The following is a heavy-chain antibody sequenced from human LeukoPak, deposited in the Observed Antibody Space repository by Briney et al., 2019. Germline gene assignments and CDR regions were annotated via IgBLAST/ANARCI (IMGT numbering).Heavy chain of an antibody. V-gene: IGHV3-23*01. Sequence: GGSLRLSCAASGFTFSSYAMSWVREAPGKGLEWVSAISRSGGSTYYADSVKGRFTISRDNSKNTLYLQMNSLRAEDTAVYYCAKETGYYDSSSYYSRFDYWGQGTLVTVSS. CDR2: ISRSGGST. CDR1: GFTFSSYA. D-gene: IGHD3-22*01. CDR3: AKETGYYDSSSYYSRFDY. J-gene: IGHJ4*02.